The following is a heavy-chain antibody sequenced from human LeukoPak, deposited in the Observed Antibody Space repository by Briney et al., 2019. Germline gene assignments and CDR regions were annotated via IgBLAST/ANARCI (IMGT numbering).Heavy chain of an antibody. CDR3: ARELGYCSSTSCYAAIYYYYGMDV. Sequence: GSLRLSCAASGFTFSSYGMHWVRQAPGEGLEWVAVIWYDGSNKYYADSVKGRFTISRDNSKNTLYLQMNSLRAEDTAVYYCARELGYCSSTSCYAAIYYYYGMDVWGQGTTVTVS. CDR2: IWYDGSNK. D-gene: IGHD2-2*01. CDR1: GFTFSSYG. V-gene: IGHV3-33*01. J-gene: IGHJ6*02.